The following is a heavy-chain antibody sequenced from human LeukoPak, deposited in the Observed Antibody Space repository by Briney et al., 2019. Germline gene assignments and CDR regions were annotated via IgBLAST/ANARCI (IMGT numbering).Heavy chain of an antibody. Sequence: GGSLRLSCAASGVTFSSYAMSWVRQAPGKGLEWVSAISGSGSTTHYADSVKGRFTISRDNSKNTLYLQMNSLKTEDTAVYYCTTNCGGDCYIIDFDYWGQGTLVTVSS. CDR3: TTNCGGDCYIIDFDY. CDR2: ISGSGSTT. D-gene: IGHD2-21*02. V-gene: IGHV3-23*01. J-gene: IGHJ4*02. CDR1: GVTFSSYA.